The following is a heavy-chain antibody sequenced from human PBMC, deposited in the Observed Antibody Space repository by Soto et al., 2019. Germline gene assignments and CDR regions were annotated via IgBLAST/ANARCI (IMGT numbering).Heavy chain of an antibody. J-gene: IGHJ4*02. Sequence: QVQLVQSGAAEKKPAASVQVTCTASGYSFTTYAIHWVRQAPGQRLEWMGWINAASGNTKYSEKFQGRVTFTRDRSASTAYMELTSLTSEDTAVYFCARDFYGSGTYYDDHWGQGTLVTVSS. CDR3: ARDFYGSGTYYDDH. V-gene: IGHV1-3*05. CDR2: INAASGNT. D-gene: IGHD3-10*01. CDR1: GYSFTTYA.